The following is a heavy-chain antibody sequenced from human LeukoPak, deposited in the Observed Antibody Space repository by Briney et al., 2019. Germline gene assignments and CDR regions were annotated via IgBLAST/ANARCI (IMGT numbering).Heavy chain of an antibody. CDR2: IYSGGTT. V-gene: IGHV3-53*01. Sequence: GGSLRLSCAASGFTVSSNYMSWVRQAPGKGLEWVSVIYSGGTTYYADSVKGRFTISRDNSKNTLYLQMNSLRAEDTAVYYCAPQGRIVVVPAAPFDYWGQGTLVTVSS. CDR3: APQGRIVVVPAAPFDY. D-gene: IGHD2-2*01. CDR1: GFTVSSNY. J-gene: IGHJ4*02.